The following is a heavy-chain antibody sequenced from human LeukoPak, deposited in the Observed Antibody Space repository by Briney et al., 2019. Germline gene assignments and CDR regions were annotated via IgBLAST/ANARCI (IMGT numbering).Heavy chain of an antibody. D-gene: IGHD3-3*01. CDR1: GYSFTSYW. CDR2: IYPGDPDT. CDR3: ASTITIFGVVLKDAFDI. J-gene: IGHJ3*02. V-gene: IGHV5-51*03. Sequence: GESLKISCKGSGYSFTSYWIGWVRQMPGKGLEWMGIIYPGDPDTRYSPSFQGQVTISADKSISTAYLQWSSLKASDTAMYYCASTITIFGVVLKDAFDIWGQGTMVTVSS.